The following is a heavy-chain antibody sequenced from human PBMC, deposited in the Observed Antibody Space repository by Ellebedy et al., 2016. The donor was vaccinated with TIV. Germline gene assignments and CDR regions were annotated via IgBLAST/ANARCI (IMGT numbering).Heavy chain of an antibody. CDR1: GFTFSSYS. D-gene: IGHD2-15*01. V-gene: IGHV3-21*01. CDR3: ARSVGYCSGGSCYSGVSDY. CDR2: ISSSSSYI. Sequence: GESLNISCAASGFTFSSYSMNWVRQAPGKGLEWVSSISSSSSYIYYADSVKGRFTISRDNAKNSLYLQMNSLRAEDTAVYYCARSVGYCSGGSCYSGVSDYWGQGTLVTVSS. J-gene: IGHJ4*02.